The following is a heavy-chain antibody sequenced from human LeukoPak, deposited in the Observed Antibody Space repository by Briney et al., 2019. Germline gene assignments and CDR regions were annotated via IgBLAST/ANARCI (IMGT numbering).Heavy chain of an antibody. D-gene: IGHD4/OR15-4a*01. CDR1: GFTFDDYG. CDR3: ARRAGAYSHPYDY. CDR2: INWNGGST. Sequence: GGSLRLPCAASGFTFDDYGMSWVRQAPGKGLEWVSGINWNGGSTGYADSVKGRFTISRDNSKNTLYLQMNSLRAEDTAVYYCARRAGAYSHPYDYWGQGTLVTVSS. J-gene: IGHJ4*02. V-gene: IGHV3-20*04.